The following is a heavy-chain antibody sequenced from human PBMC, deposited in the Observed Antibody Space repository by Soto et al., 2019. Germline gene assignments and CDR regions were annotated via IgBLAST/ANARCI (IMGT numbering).Heavy chain of an antibody. J-gene: IGHJ4*02. D-gene: IGHD1-26*01. CDR2: IYHSGST. Sequence: SETLSLTCAVSGGSISSGGYSWSWIRQPPGKGLEWIGYIYHSGSTYYNPSLKSRVTISVDRSKNQFSLKLSSVTAADTAVYYCARVPVGETGYYFDYWGQGTLVTVSS. CDR3: ARVPVGETGYYFDY. V-gene: IGHV4-30-2*01. CDR1: GGSISSGGYS.